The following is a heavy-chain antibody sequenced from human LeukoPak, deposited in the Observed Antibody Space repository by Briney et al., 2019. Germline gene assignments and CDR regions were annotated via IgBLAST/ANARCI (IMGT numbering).Heavy chain of an antibody. Sequence: SETLSLTCTVSGGSLSSYYWSWIRQPPGKGLEWIGYIYYSGSTNYNPSLKSRVTISVDTSKNQFSLKLSSVTAADTAVYYCARHPDSSSWYPYLTNYGMDVWGQGTTVTVSS. V-gene: IGHV4-59*08. J-gene: IGHJ6*02. D-gene: IGHD6-13*01. CDR1: GGSLSSYY. CDR2: IYYSGST. CDR3: ARHPDSSSWYPYLTNYGMDV.